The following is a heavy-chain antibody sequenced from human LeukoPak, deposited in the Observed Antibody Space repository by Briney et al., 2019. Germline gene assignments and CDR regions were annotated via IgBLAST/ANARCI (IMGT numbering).Heavy chain of an antibody. CDR2: ISYAGST. Sequence: SETLSLTCGASGGSISSYYWAWIRQAPGKGLNGIGYISYAGSTNYNPSLKSRVTISEDTSKNQFSLKLSSVTAADTAVYYCARGRSSMVRGYYYYYMDVWGKGTTVTISS. CDR1: GGSISSYY. CDR3: ARGRSSMVRGYYYYYMDV. D-gene: IGHD3-10*01. J-gene: IGHJ6*03. V-gene: IGHV4-59*01.